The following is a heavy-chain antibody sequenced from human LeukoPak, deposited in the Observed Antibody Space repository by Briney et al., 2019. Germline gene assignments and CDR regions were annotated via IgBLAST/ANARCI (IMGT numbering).Heavy chain of an antibody. CDR3: ARGAMYYYDSSGYYFDPARLDY. CDR2: INPNSGGT. D-gene: IGHD3-22*01. CDR1: GYTFTGYY. Sequence: ASVKVSCKASGYTFTGYYMHWVRQAPGQGLEWMGWINPNSGGTNYAQKLQGRVTMTTDTSTSTAYMELRSLRSDDTAVYYCARGAMYYYDSSGYYFDPARLDYWGQGTLVTVSS. J-gene: IGHJ4*02. V-gene: IGHV1-2*02.